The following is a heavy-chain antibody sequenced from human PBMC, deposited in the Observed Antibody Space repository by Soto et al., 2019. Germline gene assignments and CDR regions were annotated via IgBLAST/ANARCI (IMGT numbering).Heavy chain of an antibody. CDR1: GFTFSSYG. Sequence: QVQLVESGGGVVQPGRSLRLSCAASGFTFSSYGMHWVRQAPGKGLEWVAVISYDGSNKYYADSVKGRFTISRDNSKNTLYLQMNRLRAEDTAVYYCAKASVLLWFGESRGMDVWGQGTTVTVSS. CDR3: AKASVLLWFGESRGMDV. V-gene: IGHV3-30*18. D-gene: IGHD3-10*01. J-gene: IGHJ6*02. CDR2: ISYDGSNK.